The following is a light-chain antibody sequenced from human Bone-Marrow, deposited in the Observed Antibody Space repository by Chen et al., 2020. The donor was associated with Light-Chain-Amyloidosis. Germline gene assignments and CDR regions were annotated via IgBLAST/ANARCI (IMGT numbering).Light chain of an antibody. J-gene: IGKJ2*01. CDR1: QRISTW. Sequence: DIQMPQSPSPLSASVGDRVTITCRASQRISTWLAWYQQKPGKAPKLLIYDASSLESGVPSRFSGRGSGTEFTLTISSLQPDDFATYYCQQYNSYPMYTFGQGTKLEIK. CDR3: QQYNSYPMYT. V-gene: IGKV1-5*01. CDR2: DAS.